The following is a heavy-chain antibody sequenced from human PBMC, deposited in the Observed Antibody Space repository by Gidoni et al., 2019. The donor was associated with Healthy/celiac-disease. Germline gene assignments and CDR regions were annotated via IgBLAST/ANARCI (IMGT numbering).Heavy chain of an antibody. J-gene: IGHJ4*02. V-gene: IGHV3-33*01. CDR2: IWYDGSNK. CDR3: ARDQWLQQSGIDY. D-gene: IGHD3-10*01. CDR1: GFTFSSYG. Sequence: QVQLVESGGGVVQPGRSLRLSCAASGFTFSSYGMHWVRQAPGKGLEWVAVIWYDGSNKYYADSVKGRFTISRDNSKNTLYLQMNSLRAEDTAVYYCARDQWLQQSGIDYWGQGTLVTVSS.